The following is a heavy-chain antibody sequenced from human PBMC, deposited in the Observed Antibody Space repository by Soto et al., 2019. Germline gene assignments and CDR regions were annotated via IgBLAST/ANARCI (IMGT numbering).Heavy chain of an antibody. CDR1: GFTFSSYA. CDR3: AKPGYLEQWLVRGYFDY. CDR2: ITDSGGST. J-gene: IGHJ4*02. Sequence: VQLLDSGGGLVQPGGSLRLSCAASGFTFSSYAMSWVRQAPGKGLEWVSAITDSGGSTYYADSVKGRFTISRDNSKNTLYLQMNSLRAEDTAVYYCAKPGYLEQWLVRGYFDYWGQGTLVTVSS. V-gene: IGHV3-23*01. D-gene: IGHD6-19*01.